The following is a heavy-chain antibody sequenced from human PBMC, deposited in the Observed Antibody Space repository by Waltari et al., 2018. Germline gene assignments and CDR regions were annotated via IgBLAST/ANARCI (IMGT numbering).Heavy chain of an antibody. CDR3: ASPYGSGSYFYDAFDI. D-gene: IGHD3-10*01. CDR1: GGSFSGYY. Sequence: QVQLQQWGAGLLKPSETLSLTCAVYGGSFSGYYWSWIRQPPGKGLEWIGEINHSGSTNYNPSLKRRVTISVDTSKNQFSLKLSSVTAADTAVYYCASPYGSGSYFYDAFDIWGQGTMVTVSS. J-gene: IGHJ3*02. V-gene: IGHV4-34*01. CDR2: INHSGST.